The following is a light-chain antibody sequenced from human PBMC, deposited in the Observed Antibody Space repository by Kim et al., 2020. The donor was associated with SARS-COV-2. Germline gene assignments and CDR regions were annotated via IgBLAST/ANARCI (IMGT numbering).Light chain of an antibody. CDR3: CSYSGSTFVV. CDR1: SRYGGSYSL. V-gene: IGLV2-23*02. J-gene: IGLJ2*01. CDR2: EVS. Sequence: GQSITVTCTGTSRYGGSYSLVSWYQQHPPETPKLMMFEVSTRPSGVSTRFSGAKAGDTASLTISGLQAQDEADYYCCSYSGSTFVVFGGGTQLTVL.